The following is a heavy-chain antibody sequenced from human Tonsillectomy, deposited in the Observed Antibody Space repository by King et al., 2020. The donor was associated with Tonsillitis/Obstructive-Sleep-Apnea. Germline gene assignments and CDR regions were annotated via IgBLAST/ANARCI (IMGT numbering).Heavy chain of an antibody. CDR1: GFTFSSYA. Sequence: VQLVESGGGLVQPGGSLRLSCAASGFTFSSYAMSWVRQAPGKGLEWVSAISGSGGSTYYADTVKGRFTISRDNSKNTLYLQINSLISGDTAVYYCAKMDEYSSGLYEGSFDYWGQGTLVTVSS. CDR2: ISGSGGST. J-gene: IGHJ4*02. D-gene: IGHD6-19*01. CDR3: AKMDEYSSGLYEGSFDY. V-gene: IGHV3-23*04.